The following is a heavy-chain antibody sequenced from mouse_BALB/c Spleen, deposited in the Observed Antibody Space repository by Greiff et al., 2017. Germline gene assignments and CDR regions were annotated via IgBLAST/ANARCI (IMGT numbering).Heavy chain of an antibody. CDR1: GDSITSGY. CDR3: ARYRGFITTATGAMDY. J-gene: IGHJ4*01. Sequence: EVQVVESGPSLVKPSQTLSLTCSVTGDSITSGYWNWIRKFPGNKLEYMGYISYSGSTYYNPSLKSRISITRDTSKNQYYLQLNSVTTEDTATYYCARYRGFITTATGAMDYWGQGTSVTVSS. CDR2: ISYSGST. D-gene: IGHD1-2*01. V-gene: IGHV3-8*02.